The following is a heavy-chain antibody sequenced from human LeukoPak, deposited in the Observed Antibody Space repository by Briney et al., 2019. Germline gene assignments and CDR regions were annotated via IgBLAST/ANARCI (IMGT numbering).Heavy chain of an antibody. D-gene: IGHD6-19*01. J-gene: IGHJ5*02. Sequence: ASVKVSCKTSGYTFIGYYMHWVRQAPGQGLEWMGWINPKNGGANYAPSFQGRVTMTRDRSISTVYMELTRLTSDDTAIYYCAKDSRSSGWYNWFDPWGQGTLVTVSS. CDR2: INPKNGGA. CDR3: AKDSRSSGWYNWFDP. V-gene: IGHV1-2*07. CDR1: GYTFIGYY.